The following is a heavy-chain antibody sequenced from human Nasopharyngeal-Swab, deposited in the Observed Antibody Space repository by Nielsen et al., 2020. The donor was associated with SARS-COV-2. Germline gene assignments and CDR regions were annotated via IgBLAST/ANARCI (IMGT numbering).Heavy chain of an antibody. D-gene: IGHD3-10*01. CDR3: ARKDVFAYGVDAFDI. V-gene: IGHV3-23*01. CDR2: VTGSGYGT. CDR1: GFTFRSYD. Sequence: EYLKISCAASGFTFRSYDMTWARQAPGTGLEWVSVVTGSGYGTDYADSVKGRFTISRDNAKHTLYLQMNSLRAEDTAVYYCARKDVFAYGVDAFDIWGQGTMVTVSS. J-gene: IGHJ3*02.